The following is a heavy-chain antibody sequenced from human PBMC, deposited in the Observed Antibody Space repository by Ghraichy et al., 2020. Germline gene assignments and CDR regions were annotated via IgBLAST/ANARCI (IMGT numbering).Heavy chain of an antibody. J-gene: IGHJ2*01. CDR2: IYYSGSP. D-gene: IGHD4-23*01. Sequence: LACIGYIYYSGSPYYNPSRKSRVTMSVDTSKNQFSLKLTSVTVADTAVYFCARDWAYGGNTGHFDLWGR. V-gene: IGHV4-31*02. CDR3: ARDWAYGGNTGHFDL.